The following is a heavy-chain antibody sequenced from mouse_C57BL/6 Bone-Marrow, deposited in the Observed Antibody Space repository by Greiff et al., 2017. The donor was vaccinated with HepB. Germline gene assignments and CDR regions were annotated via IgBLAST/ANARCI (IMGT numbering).Heavy chain of an antibody. CDR1: GYSITSGYY. D-gene: IGHD2-3*01. Sequence: EVKLQESGPGLVKPSQSLSLTCSVTGYSITSGYYWNWIRQFPGNKLEWMGYISYDGSNNYNPSLKNRISITRDTSTNQFFLKLNSVTTEDTATYYCARIYDGYSWFAYWGQGTLVTVSA. V-gene: IGHV3-6*01. CDR3: ARIYDGYSWFAY. CDR2: ISYDGSN. J-gene: IGHJ3*01.